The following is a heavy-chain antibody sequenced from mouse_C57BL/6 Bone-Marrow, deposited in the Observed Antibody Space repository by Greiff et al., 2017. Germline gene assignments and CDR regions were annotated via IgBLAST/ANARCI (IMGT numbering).Heavy chain of an antibody. D-gene: IGHD2-5*01. CDR2: IWSDGST. Sequence: QVQLQQSGPGLVAPSQSLSITCTVSGFSLTSYGVHWVRQPPGKGLEWLVVIWSDGSTTYNSALKSRLSISKDNSKSHVFLKMNSLQTDDTAMYYCARAYYSNYDAMDYWGQGTSVTVSS. CDR3: ARAYYSNYDAMDY. J-gene: IGHJ4*01. V-gene: IGHV2-6*03. CDR1: GFSLTSYG.